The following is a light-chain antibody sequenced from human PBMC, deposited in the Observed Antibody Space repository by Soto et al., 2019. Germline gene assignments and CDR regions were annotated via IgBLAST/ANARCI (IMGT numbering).Light chain of an antibody. CDR1: QTISRY. J-gene: IGKJ2*01. V-gene: IGKV1-39*01. CDR2: AAS. Sequence: DIQMTQSPSSLSASVGDRVTITCRASQTISRYLKWYQQKPGQAPKLLIYAASSLKSGVPSRFSGSGSGTEFTLTSSSRQAEDFGSYYCQLRYSTLPRTCGQGTKLEI. CDR3: QLRYSTLPRT.